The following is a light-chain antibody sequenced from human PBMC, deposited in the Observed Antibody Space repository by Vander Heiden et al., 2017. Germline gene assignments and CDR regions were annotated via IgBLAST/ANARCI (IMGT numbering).Light chain of an antibody. CDR1: QSVSSY. CDR3: QYASNLWT. CDR2: DAS. Sequence: DIVLTQSPATLSSSLGDRATLSCRASQSVSSYLAWYQQKPGQAPRLLIYDASNRATGIPDRFSGSGSGTDFTLTISILEPEDFAVYYCQYASNLWTFGQGTNVEI. V-gene: IGKV3-11*01. J-gene: IGKJ1*01.